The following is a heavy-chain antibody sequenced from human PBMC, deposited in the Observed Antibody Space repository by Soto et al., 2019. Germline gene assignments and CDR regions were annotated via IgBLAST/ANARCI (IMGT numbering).Heavy chain of an antibody. V-gene: IGHV1-69*13. CDR1: GGTFSSYA. J-gene: IGHJ6*02. CDR3: AREPVDTALPPYYYYVMDV. Sequence: ASVKVSCKASGGTFSSYAISWVRQAPGQGLEWMGGIIPIFGTANYAQKFQGRVTITADESTSTAYMELSSLRSEDTAVYYCAREPVDTALPPYYYYVMDVGGQGTTVTV. CDR2: IIPIFGTA. D-gene: IGHD5-18*01.